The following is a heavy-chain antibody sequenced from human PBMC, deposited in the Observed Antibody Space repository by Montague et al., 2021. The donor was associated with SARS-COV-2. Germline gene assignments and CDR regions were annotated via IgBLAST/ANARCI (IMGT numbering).Heavy chain of an antibody. D-gene: IGHD3-22*01. V-gene: IGHV3-21*01. CDR2: ISSSSSYI. J-gene: IGHJ4*02. CDR1: GFTFSCYS. CDR3: ARDGDYYDSSGILDY. Sequence: SLRLSCAASGFTFSCYSMNWVRQAPGKGLDGVSSISSSSSYIYYADSVKGRFTISRDNAKNSLLLQMNSLRAEDTAVYYCARDGDYYDSSGILDYWGQGTLVTVSS.